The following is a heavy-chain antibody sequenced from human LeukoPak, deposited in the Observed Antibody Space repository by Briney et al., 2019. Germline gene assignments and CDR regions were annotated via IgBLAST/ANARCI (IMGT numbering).Heavy chain of an antibody. V-gene: IGHV4-59*12. CDR1: GFTFRSYA. Sequence: GSLRLSCAASGFTFRSYAMTWVRQAPGKGLEWVGTIYHSGSTMYIPSLRSRVSISVDTSKNQFSLKLTSVTAAGTAVYYCARDWSLDGYNRFDLWGQGALVTVSS. CDR3: ARDWSLDGYNRFDL. J-gene: IGHJ5*02. D-gene: IGHD5-24*01. CDR2: IYHSGST.